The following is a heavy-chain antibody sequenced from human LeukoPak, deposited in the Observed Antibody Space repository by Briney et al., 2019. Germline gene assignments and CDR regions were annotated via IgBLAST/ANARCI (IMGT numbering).Heavy chain of an antibody. D-gene: IGHD1-26*01. J-gene: IGHJ4*02. V-gene: IGHV5-51*01. Sequence: IXGXRQXPGKGLEWMGIIYPGDSDTRYSPSFQGQVTISADKSISTAYLQWSSLKASDTAMYYCARHVGATGYYFDYWGQGTLVTVSS. CDR2: IYPGDSDT. CDR3: ARHVGATGYYFDY.